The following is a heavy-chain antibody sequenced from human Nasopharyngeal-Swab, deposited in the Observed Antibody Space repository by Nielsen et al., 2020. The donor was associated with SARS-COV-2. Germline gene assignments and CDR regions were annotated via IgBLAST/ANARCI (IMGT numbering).Heavy chain of an antibody. CDR3: ARALAPYSGYDYDYYYGMDV. J-gene: IGHJ6*02. CDR1: GFTFSSYD. D-gene: IGHD5-12*01. CDR2: IGTAGDT. V-gene: IGHV3-13*04. Sequence: GGSLRLSCAASGFTFSSYDMHWVRQATGKGLEWVSAIGTAGDTYYPGSVKGRFTISRENAKSSLYLQMNSLRAGDTAVYYCARALAPYSGYDYDYYYGMDVWGQGTTVTVSS.